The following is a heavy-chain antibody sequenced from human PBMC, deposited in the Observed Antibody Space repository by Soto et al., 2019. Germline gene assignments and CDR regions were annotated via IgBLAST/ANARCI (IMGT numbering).Heavy chain of an antibody. D-gene: IGHD2-15*01. CDR1: GFTFSSYA. V-gene: IGHV3-30-3*01. Sequence: QVQLVESGGGVVQPGRSLRLSCAASGFTFSSYAMHWVRQAPGKGLEWVAVISYDGSNKYYADSVKGRFTISRDNPKNTLYLKINSLRAEDTAVFYCARSHFKVVAPTRYYSYGMDVWGQGTTVTVSS. CDR3: ARSHFKVVAPTRYYSYGMDV. CDR2: ISYDGSNK. J-gene: IGHJ6*02.